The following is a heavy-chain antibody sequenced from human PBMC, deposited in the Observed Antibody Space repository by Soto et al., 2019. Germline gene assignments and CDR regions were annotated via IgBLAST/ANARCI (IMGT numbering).Heavy chain of an antibody. Sequence: QVQLVQSGAEVKKPGSSVKVSCKASGGTFSISSYTISWVRQAPGQGLEWMGRIIPILGTANYAQNFQGRVTIIADKSTSTVYMELSSLRSEDTAVYYCARVRGGVGYNTYYYYGMDVWGQGTTVTVSS. J-gene: IGHJ6*02. CDR2: IIPILGTA. D-gene: IGHD3-16*01. CDR3: ARVRGGVGYNTYYYYGMDV. V-gene: IGHV1-69*08. CDR1: GGTFSISSYT.